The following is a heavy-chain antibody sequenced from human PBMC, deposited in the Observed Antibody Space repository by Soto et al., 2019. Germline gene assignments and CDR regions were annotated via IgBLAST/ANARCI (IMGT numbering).Heavy chain of an antibody. CDR2: ISWNSDDI. J-gene: IGHJ4*02. D-gene: IGHD5-12*01. Sequence: GGSLRLSCAASGFTFDAYAMHWVRQTPGKGLEWVSCISWNSDDIAYADSVKGRFTISRDNAKNSLYLQMNSLRAEDTALYYCAKDKGLNSGYEWGSLFDHWGQGTQVTVSS. CDR1: GFTFDAYA. CDR3: AKDKGLNSGYEWGSLFDH. V-gene: IGHV3-9*01.